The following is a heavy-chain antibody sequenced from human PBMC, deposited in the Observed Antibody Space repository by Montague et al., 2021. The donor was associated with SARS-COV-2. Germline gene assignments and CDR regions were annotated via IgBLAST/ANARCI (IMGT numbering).Heavy chain of an antibody. CDR1: GFSLTSNDEG. CDR3: AHRGMIRGLIFDS. Sequence: PALVNPTQTLTLTCTFSGFSLTSNDEGVAWIRQSPGQALEWLAVIYWNGDKRYSPSLQRRLTITKDTSENQVVLTMTNMDPVDTATYYCAHRGMIRGLIFDSRGQGTLVTVSS. CDR2: IYWNGDK. D-gene: IGHD3-10*01. J-gene: IGHJ4*02. V-gene: IGHV2-5*01.